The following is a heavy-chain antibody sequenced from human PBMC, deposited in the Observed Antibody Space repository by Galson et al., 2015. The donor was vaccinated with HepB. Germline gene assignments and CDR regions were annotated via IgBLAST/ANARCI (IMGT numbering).Heavy chain of an antibody. CDR2: IYNGGTT. CDR3: ARAHTNGWLAIEH. Sequence: SLRLSCAVSEFTAGSSYMTWVRQAPGKGLESVSVIYNGGTTKYADSVKGRFTISRHSSSNSVYLQMNSLRAEDTAVYYCARAHTNGWLAIEHWGQGTLVTVPS. CDR1: EFTAGSSY. D-gene: IGHD6-19*01. J-gene: IGHJ1*01. V-gene: IGHV3-53*04.